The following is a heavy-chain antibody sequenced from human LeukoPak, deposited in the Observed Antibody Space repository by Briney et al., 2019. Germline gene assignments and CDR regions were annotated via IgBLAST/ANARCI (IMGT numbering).Heavy chain of an antibody. Sequence: PGGSLILSCAASGFTFCDYAMHWVRQAPGKGLEWVSGFGWNGNNIGDVEAVRGRFTVSRDKSKNSRSLQMNSLIVEETALYYCAKDMGGGGPLDYWGQGTLVTVSS. CDR1: GFTFCDYA. D-gene: IGHD1-26*01. CDR2: FGWNGNNI. J-gene: IGHJ4*02. V-gene: IGHV3-9*01. CDR3: AKDMGGGGPLDY.